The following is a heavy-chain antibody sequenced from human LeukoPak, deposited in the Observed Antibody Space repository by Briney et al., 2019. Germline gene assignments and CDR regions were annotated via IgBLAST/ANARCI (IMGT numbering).Heavy chain of an antibody. CDR3: ARLNSDFAIDI. CDR1: GYSISSGYY. V-gene: IGHV4-38-2*01. J-gene: IGHJ3*02. CDR2: IYHSGST. D-gene: IGHD4-23*01. Sequence: SETLSLTCAVSGYSISSGYYWGWIRQPPGKGLEWIGSIYHSGSTYYNPSLKSRVTISVDTSKNQFSLKLSSVTAADTAVYYCARLNSDFAIDIWGQGTMVTVSS.